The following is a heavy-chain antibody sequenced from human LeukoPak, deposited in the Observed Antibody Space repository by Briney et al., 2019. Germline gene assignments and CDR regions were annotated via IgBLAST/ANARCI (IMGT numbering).Heavy chain of an antibody. CDR3: AQQLGYCSGGTCYFTY. Sequence: PGGSLRLSCAASGFTFSGYAMSWVRQAPGKGLEWVAAISDSGGDTFYSDSGKGRFTIARDNSKNTLYLQMNSLRVDDTAVYYCAQQLGYCSGGTCYFTYWGQGTLVTVSS. CDR1: GFTFSGYA. V-gene: IGHV3-23*01. CDR2: ISDSGGDT. J-gene: IGHJ1*01. D-gene: IGHD2-15*01.